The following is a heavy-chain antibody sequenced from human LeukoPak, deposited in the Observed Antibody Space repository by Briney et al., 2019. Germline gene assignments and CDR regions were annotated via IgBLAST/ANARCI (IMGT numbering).Heavy chain of an antibody. J-gene: IGHJ4*02. V-gene: IGHV3-23*01. D-gene: IGHD3-22*01. CDR2: IDVSGGST. CDR1: GFTFSSYG. CDR3: AKDDSSGYYHPCFNY. Sequence: GGSLRLSCAASGFTFSSYGMGWVRQAPGKGLEWVSLIDVSGGSTYYADSVKGRFTISRDNSKNTLYLQRNSLRAEDTAVYYCAKDDSSGYYHPCFNYWGQGTLVTVSS.